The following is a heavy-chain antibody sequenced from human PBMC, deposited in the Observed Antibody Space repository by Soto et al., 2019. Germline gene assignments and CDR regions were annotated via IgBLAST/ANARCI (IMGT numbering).Heavy chain of an antibody. Sequence: PSETLSLTCTVSNGSLSSNYWSWIRQSPGKGLEWIWNIYYSGSTNYNPSLKSRVTMSVDTSKNQFTLKLSSVTAADTGVYFCARSFMVQVDFFYXWGQGTLVTVSX. J-gene: IGHJ4*02. CDR3: ARSFMVQVDFFYX. CDR1: NGSLSSNY. V-gene: IGHV4-59*01. D-gene: IGHD3-10*01. CDR2: IYYSGST.